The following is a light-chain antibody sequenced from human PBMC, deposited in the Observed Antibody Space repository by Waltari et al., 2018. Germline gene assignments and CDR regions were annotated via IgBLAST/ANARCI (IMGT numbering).Light chain of an antibody. CDR2: RNN. Sequence: QSVLTQPPSASGTPGQGVTISCSGSSSNIGSHYLYWYQQLPGTAPKLLIYRNNQRPSGVPDRFSGSKSGTSASLAISGLRSEDEADYYCAAWDDSLSGVVFGGGTKLTVL. CDR1: SSNIGSHY. CDR3: AAWDDSLSGVV. J-gene: IGLJ2*01. V-gene: IGLV1-47*01.